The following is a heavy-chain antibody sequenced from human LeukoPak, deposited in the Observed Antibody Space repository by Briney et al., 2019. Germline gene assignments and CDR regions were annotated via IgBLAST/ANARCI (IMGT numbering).Heavy chain of an antibody. CDR3: ARVAGYCSGGSCRTRFDP. D-gene: IGHD2-15*01. Sequence: PSETLSLTCTVSGDSISSSSYYWGWIRQPPGKGLEWMGSIYYSGGTYYNPSLKSRVTISVDTSKNQFSLKLSSVTAADTAVYYCARVAGYCSGGSCRTRFDPWGQGTLVTVSS. J-gene: IGHJ5*02. CDR1: GDSISSSSYY. V-gene: IGHV4-39*07. CDR2: IYYSGGT.